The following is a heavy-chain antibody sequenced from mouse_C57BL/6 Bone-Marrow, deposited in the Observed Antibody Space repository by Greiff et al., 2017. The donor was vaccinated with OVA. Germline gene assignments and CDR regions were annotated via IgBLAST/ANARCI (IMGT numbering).Heavy chain of an antibody. V-gene: IGHV2-5*01. D-gene: IGHD2-4*01. Sequence: VQLQESGPGLVQPSQSLSITCTVSGFSLTSYGVHWVRQSPGKGLEWLGVIWRGGSTDYNAAFMSRLSITKDNSKSQVFFKMNSLQADDTAIYYWAKIDYDEGGFYYAMDYWGQGTSVTVSS. CDR2: IWRGGST. CDR1: GFSLTSYG. CDR3: AKIDYDEGGFYYAMDY. J-gene: IGHJ4*01.